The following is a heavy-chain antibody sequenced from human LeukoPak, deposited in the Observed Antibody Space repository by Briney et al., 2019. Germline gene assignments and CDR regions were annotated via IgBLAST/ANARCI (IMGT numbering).Heavy chain of an antibody. CDR2: ISGSGGST. CDR1: GFTFSSYA. D-gene: IGHD3-16*01. J-gene: IGHJ4*02. CDR3: ARDRDYAFDY. V-gene: IGHV3-23*01. Sequence: GGSLRLSCAASGFTFSSYAMSWVRQAPGKGLEWVSAISGSGGSTYYADSVKGRFTISRDNSKNTLYLQMSSLRVEDTAVYYCARDRDYAFDYWGQGTLVTVSS.